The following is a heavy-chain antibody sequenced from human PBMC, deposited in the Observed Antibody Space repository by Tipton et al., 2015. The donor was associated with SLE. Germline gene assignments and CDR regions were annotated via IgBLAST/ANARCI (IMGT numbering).Heavy chain of an antibody. V-gene: IGHV3-11*03. D-gene: IGHD6-19*01. CDR3: ARLGYSSGWGYFDL. CDR2: ISSSSSYT. CDR1: GFTFGVYY. J-gene: IGHJ2*01. Sequence: SLRLSCAASGFTFGVYYMSWIRRAPGKGLEWGSYISSSSSYTNYADSVKGRFTISRDNAKNSLYLQMNSLRAEDTAVYYCARLGYSSGWGYFDLWGRGTLVTVSS.